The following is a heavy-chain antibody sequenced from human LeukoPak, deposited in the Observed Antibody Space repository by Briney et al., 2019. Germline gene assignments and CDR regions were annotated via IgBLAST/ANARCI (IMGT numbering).Heavy chain of an antibody. CDR2: INHSGST. Sequence: SEALSLTCAVYGGSFSGYYWSWIRQPPGKGLEWIGEINHSGSTNYNLSLKSRVTISVDTSKNQFSLKLSSVTAADTAVYYCARVNYYGSGSPRDVWGQGTTVTVSS. CDR1: GGSFSGYY. CDR3: ARVNYYGSGSPRDV. D-gene: IGHD3-10*01. V-gene: IGHV4-34*01. J-gene: IGHJ6*02.